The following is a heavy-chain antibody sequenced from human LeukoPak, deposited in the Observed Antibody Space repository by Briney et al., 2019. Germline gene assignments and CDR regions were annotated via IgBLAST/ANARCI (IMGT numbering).Heavy chain of an antibody. Sequence: SGGSLRLSCAASGLTFSSYAMHWVRQAPGKGLEYVSAISSNGGSTYYANSVKGRFTISRNNSKNTLYLQMGSLRAEDMAVYYCARNLNFGVVTDYYMDVWGKGTTVTVPS. V-gene: IGHV3-64*01. CDR3: ARNLNFGVVTDYYMDV. J-gene: IGHJ6*03. CDR2: ISSNGGST. CDR1: GLTFSSYA. D-gene: IGHD3-3*01.